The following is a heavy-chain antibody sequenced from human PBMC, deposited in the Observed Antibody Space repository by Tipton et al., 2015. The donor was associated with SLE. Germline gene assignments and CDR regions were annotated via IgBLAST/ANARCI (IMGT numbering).Heavy chain of an antibody. CDR3: ARGGFGGYGAKSGYFFDY. V-gene: IGHV1-18*01. CDR2: ISAYNGNT. D-gene: IGHD4/OR15-4a*01. CDR1: GYTFISYG. Sequence: QLVQSGAEVKKPGASVKVSCKAFGYTFISYGITWVRQAPGQGLEWMGWISAYNGNTKFAQKFQGRFTMTTDTSTSTAYMELRSLRSDDTAVYYCARGGFGGYGAKSGYFFDYWGQGTLVTVSS. J-gene: IGHJ4*02.